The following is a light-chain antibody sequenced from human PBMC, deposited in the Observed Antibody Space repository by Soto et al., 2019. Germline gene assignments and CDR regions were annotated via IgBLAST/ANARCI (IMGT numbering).Light chain of an antibody. CDR2: DAS. Sequence: DIQMTQSPSSLSASVGDRVTITCQASQDISNYLNWYQQKPGKAPKLLIYDASNLETGVPSRFSGSGSGTDFTFTISSLQPADIATYYCQQYDNLPPFTFGGGTKVEIK. CDR3: QQYDNLPPFT. CDR1: QDISNY. V-gene: IGKV1-33*01. J-gene: IGKJ4*01.